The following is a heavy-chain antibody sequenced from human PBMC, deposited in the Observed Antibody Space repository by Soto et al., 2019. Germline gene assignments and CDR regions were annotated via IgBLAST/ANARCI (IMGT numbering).Heavy chain of an antibody. J-gene: IGHJ4*02. CDR2: IYYSGST. V-gene: IGHV4-31*03. CDR3: ARGVTMVRGVIHTPYFDY. CDR1: GGSISSGGYY. Sequence: QVQLQESGPGLVKPSQTLSLTCTVSGGSISSGGYYWSWIRQHPGKGLEWIGYIYYSGSTYYNPSPESRLTIPVDTSKNQFSLKLSSVTAADPAVYYCARGVTMVRGVIHTPYFDYWGQGTLVTVSS. D-gene: IGHD3-10*01.